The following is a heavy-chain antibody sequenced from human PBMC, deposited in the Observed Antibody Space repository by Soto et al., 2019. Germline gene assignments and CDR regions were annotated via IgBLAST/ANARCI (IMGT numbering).Heavy chain of an antibody. V-gene: IGHV1-69*01. CDR1: GGTFSSYA. CDR3: ARVECSSTSCRDAFDI. D-gene: IGHD2-2*01. CDR2: IIPIFGTA. J-gene: IGHJ3*02. Sequence: QVQLVQSGAEVKKPGSSVKVSCKASGGTFSSYAISWVRQAPGQGLEWMGGIIPIFGTANYAQKFKGRVTITADESTSTAYMELSSLRSEDTAVYYCARVECSSTSCRDAFDIWGQGTMVTASS.